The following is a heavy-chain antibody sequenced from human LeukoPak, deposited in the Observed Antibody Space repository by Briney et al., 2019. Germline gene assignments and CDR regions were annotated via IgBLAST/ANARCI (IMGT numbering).Heavy chain of an antibody. Sequence: PSETLSLTCTVSGGSISSYYWSWIRQPPGKGLEWIGYIYYSGSTNYNPSLKSRVTISVDTSKNQFSLKLSSVTAADTAVYYCARDRYYDSSGYPYDAFDIWGQGTMVTVSS. D-gene: IGHD3-22*01. J-gene: IGHJ3*02. CDR1: GGSISSYY. CDR2: IYYSGST. CDR3: ARDRYYDSSGYPYDAFDI. V-gene: IGHV4-59*01.